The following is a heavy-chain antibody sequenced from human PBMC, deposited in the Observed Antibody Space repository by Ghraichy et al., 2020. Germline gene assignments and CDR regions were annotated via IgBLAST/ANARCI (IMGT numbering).Heavy chain of an antibody. V-gene: IGHV3-23*01. D-gene: IGHD6-25*01. CDR3: AKESPALDN. CDR2: ISGSGATT. Sequence: LSLTCVVSGFTFSSYAMTWVRQAPGKGLEWVSVISGSGATTYFADSVKGRFTISRDNSKSTLYLQMSNLRAGDTAVYYCAKESPALDNWGQGILVTVSS. J-gene: IGHJ4*02. CDR1: GFTFSSYA.